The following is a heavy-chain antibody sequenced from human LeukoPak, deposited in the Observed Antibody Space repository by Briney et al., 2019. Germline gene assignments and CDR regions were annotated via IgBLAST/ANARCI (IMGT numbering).Heavy chain of an antibody. V-gene: IGHV3-30*02. Sequence: GGSLRLSCAASGFTFSSYGMHWVRQAPGKGLEWVAFIRYDGSNKYYADSVKGRFTISRDNSKNTLYLQMNGLRAEDTAVYYCARDSPYDSSGYPEAFDIWGQGTMVTVSS. J-gene: IGHJ3*02. CDR1: GFTFSSYG. D-gene: IGHD3-22*01. CDR2: IRYDGSNK. CDR3: ARDSPYDSSGYPEAFDI.